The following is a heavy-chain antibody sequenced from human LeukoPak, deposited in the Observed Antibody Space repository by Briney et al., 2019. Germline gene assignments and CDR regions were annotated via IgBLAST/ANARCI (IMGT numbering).Heavy chain of an antibody. CDR1: GGSFSGYY. J-gene: IGHJ4*02. CDR2: IYYSGTT. CDR3: ARGGSHWIDY. V-gene: IGHV4-59*01. Sequence: SETLSLTCAVYGGSFSGYYWSWIRQPPGKGLEWIGYIYYSGTTNYNPSLKSRVTISVDTSKNQFSLKLTSVTAADTAVYYCARGGSHWIDYWGQGTLVTVSS. D-gene: IGHD1-1*01.